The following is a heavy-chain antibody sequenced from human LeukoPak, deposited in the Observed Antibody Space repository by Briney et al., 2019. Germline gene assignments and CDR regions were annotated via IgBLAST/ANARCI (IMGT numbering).Heavy chain of an antibody. V-gene: IGHV4-34*01. D-gene: IGHD6-13*01. CDR2: INYNGNT. CDR3: ARGLFKKSWYSPFDP. Sequence: SETLSLTCTVFGESFSDHYWSWIRQSPEKGLEWIGEINYNGNTNYNPSLKSRATLSVDTSTSQFSLNLTSVTAADTAIYYCARGLFKKSWYSPFDPWGQGTLLTVSS. J-gene: IGHJ5*02. CDR1: GESFSDHY.